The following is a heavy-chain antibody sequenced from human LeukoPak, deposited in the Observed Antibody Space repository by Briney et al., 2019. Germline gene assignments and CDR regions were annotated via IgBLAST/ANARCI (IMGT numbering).Heavy chain of an antibody. J-gene: IGHJ6*03. CDR3: ARWYCSDNLCFHMDV. D-gene: IGHD2-15*01. CDR1: GVSISTYY. Sequence: PSETLSLTCTVSGVSISTYYWSWIRQPPGKGLEWIGYVHYSGSSAYIPSPKSRVTMSVDTSKNHFSLSLTSVTAADTALYFCARWYCSDNLCFHMDVWGKGTTVTVFS. CDR2: VHYSGSS. V-gene: IGHV4-59*08.